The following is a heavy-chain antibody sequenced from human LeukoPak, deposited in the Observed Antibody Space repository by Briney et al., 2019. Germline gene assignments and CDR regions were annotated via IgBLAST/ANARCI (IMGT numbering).Heavy chain of an antibody. V-gene: IGHV3-30*04. Sequence: PGRSLRLSCAASGFTFSSYAMHWVRQAPGKGLEWVAVISYDGSNKYYADSVKGRFTISRGNSKNTLYLQMNSLRAEDTAVYYCAREDRVRGELFPDYYYYGMDVWGKGTTVTVSS. CDR1: GFTFSSYA. D-gene: IGHD3-10*01. J-gene: IGHJ6*04. CDR2: ISYDGSNK. CDR3: AREDRVRGELFPDYYYYGMDV.